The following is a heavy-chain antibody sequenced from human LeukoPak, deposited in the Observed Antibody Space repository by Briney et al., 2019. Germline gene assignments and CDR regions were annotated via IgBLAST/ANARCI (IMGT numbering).Heavy chain of an antibody. Sequence: PGGSLRLSCAASGFIFSDFWMTRVRQAPGKGLEWVANIKQDGSEKNCVDSVKGRFTISRDNSKNTLYLQMNSLRAEDTAVYYCAKSLYSGSYWGQGTLVTVSS. CDR1: GFIFSDFW. CDR2: IKQDGSEK. J-gene: IGHJ4*02. V-gene: IGHV3-7*01. CDR3: AKSLYSGSY. D-gene: IGHD1-26*01.